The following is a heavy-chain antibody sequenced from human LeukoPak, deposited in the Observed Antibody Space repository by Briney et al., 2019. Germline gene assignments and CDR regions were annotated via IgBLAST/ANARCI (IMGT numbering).Heavy chain of an antibody. CDR2: ISSSGSTI. CDR1: GFTFSDYY. J-gene: IGHJ4*02. D-gene: IGHD3-10*01. CDR3: ARKNYGSGSPIDY. Sequence: GGSLRLSCAASGFTFSDYYMSWIRQAPGKGLEWVSYISSSGSTIYYADSVKGRFTISRDNSKNTLYLQMNSLRAEDTAVYYCARKNYGSGSPIDYWGQGTLVTVSS. V-gene: IGHV3-11*01.